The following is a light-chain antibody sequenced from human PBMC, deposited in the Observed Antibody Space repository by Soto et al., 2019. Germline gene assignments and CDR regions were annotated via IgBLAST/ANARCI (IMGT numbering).Light chain of an antibody. Sequence: DLPMTQSPSPRSASVGARATITCRASQSIGNYLNWYRKKPGKAPELLIYAASILQSEVPSRFRGSGSGTDFTLTINDVQTEDSATYYCQQSYSSLVTFGAGTKVDIK. CDR1: QSIGNY. CDR3: QQSYSSLVT. CDR2: AAS. V-gene: IGKV1-39*01. J-gene: IGKJ4*01.